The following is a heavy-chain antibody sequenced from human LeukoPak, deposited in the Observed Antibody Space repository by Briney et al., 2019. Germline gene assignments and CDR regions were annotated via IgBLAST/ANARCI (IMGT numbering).Heavy chain of an antibody. CDR1: GGSFSVYF. J-gene: IGHJ4*02. CDR2: INHSGST. CDR3: ARGPKWLLLGYFDY. Sequence: SETLSLTCAVYGGSFSVYFWSWIRQPPGKGREWVGEINHSGSTNYNPSLKSRVTISVDTSKNQFSLKLSSVTAADTAVYYCARGPKWLLLGYFDYWGQGTLVTVSS. D-gene: IGHD3-22*01. V-gene: IGHV4-34*01.